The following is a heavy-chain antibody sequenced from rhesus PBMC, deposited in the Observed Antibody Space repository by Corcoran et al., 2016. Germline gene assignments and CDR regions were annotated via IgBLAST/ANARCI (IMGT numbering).Heavy chain of an antibody. J-gene: IGHJ2*01. CDR3: ARMRADWYFDL. Sequence: QVQLQESGPGVVKPSETLSLTCAVSGYSISSGYDWSWIRQPPGKGLEWIGYIYGSSGSTNTNPSLKNRVTISKDTSKNQFSLKLSSVTAADTAVYYCARMRADWYFDLWGPGTPITISS. V-gene: IGHV4-76*01. CDR1: GYSISSGYD. CDR2: IYGSSGST.